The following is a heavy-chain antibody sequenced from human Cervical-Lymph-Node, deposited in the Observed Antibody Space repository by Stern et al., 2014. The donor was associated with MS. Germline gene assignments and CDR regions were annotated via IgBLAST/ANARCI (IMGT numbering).Heavy chain of an antibody. CDR1: GGTFNNYA. V-gene: IGHV1-69*06. D-gene: IGHD3-22*01. CDR2: IIPIFDAP. CDR3: ARTYYFDDSGYYYPHYYYGLDV. J-gene: IGHJ6*02. Sequence: VQLVESGAEVKKPGSSVKVSCKAPGGTFNNYAFSWVRQAPGQGLEWLGGIIPIFDAPNYAQKFHGRVTITADKSTSTAYMELSSLRSEDTAVYYCARTYYFDDSGYYYPHYYYGLDVWGQGTTVTVSS.